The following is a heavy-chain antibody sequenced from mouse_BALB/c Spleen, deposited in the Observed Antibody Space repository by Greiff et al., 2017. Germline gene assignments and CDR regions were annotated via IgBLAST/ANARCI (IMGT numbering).Heavy chain of an antibody. Sequence: EVMLVESGGGLVKPGGSLKLSCAASGFTFSSYAMSWVRQTPEKRLEWVATISSGGSYTYYPDSVKGRFTISRDNAKNTLYLQMSSLRSEDTAMYYCARQELGIYAMDYWGQGTSVTVSS. CDR1: GFTFSSYA. V-gene: IGHV5-9-3*01. CDR3: ARQELGIYAMDY. J-gene: IGHJ4*01. CDR2: ISSGGSYT. D-gene: IGHD4-1*01.